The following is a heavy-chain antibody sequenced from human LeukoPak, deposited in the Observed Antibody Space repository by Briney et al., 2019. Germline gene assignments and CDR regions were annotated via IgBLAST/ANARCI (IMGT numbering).Heavy chain of an antibody. J-gene: IGHJ4*02. V-gene: IGHV1-2*02. CDR2: INPNSGGT. D-gene: IGHD5-24*01. CDR3: ARVRSRDGYNLNY. Sequence: ASVKVSCKASGYTFINNWMHWVRQAPGQGLEWMGWINPNSGGTNYAQKFQGRVTMTRDTSISTAYMELSRLRSDDTAVYYCARVRSRDGYNLNYWGQGTLVTVSS. CDR1: GYTFINNW.